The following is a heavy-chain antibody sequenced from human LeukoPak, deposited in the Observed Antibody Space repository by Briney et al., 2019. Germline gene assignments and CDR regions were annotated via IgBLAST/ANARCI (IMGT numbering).Heavy chain of an antibody. D-gene: IGHD3-10*01. CDR3: AAKILGSAPFDF. CDR1: GFTFSTYG. J-gene: IGHJ4*02. V-gene: IGHV3-23*01. Sequence: PGGSLRLSCAASGFTFSTYGIAWVRQVPGNRLEWVSSIGATGGLISYADSVKGRFTVSSSEKTFYLQMNSLRAEDTAVYFCAAKILGSAPFDFWGQGTLVTVSA. CDR2: IGATGGLI.